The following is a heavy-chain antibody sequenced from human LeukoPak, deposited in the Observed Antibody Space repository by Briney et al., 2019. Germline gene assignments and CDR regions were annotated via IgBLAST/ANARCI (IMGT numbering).Heavy chain of an antibody. D-gene: IGHD1-7*01. Sequence: GGSLRLSCAASGFTFSSYAMSWVRQAPGKGLEWVSAISASGYSTYYADSVKGRFTISRDNSKKTLYLQMNSLRAEDTAIFYCAKDVYNWNFYFDYWGQGTLVTVSS. J-gene: IGHJ4*02. V-gene: IGHV3-23*01. CDR2: ISASGYST. CDR3: AKDVYNWNFYFDY. CDR1: GFTFSSYA.